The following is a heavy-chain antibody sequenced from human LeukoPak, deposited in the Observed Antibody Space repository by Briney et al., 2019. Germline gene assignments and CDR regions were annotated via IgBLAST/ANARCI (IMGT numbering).Heavy chain of an antibody. Sequence: LRLTCLAPKFAVRNYGIGCVRQVIGKRMEWVSGINWNGGSTGYADSVKGRFTISRDNAKNSLFLQMNSLRAEDTAFYYCAREGYCSTTSCAYAMDVWGQGTTVTVSS. J-gene: IGHJ6*02. CDR3: AREGYCSTTSCAYAMDV. CDR1: KFAVRNYG. CDR2: INWNGGST. V-gene: IGHV3-20*04. D-gene: IGHD2-2*01.